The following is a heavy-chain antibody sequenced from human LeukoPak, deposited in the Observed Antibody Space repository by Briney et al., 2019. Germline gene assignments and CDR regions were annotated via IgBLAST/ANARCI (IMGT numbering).Heavy chain of an antibody. CDR2: ISGSGGSA. CDR3: ARRNVGFGELLFTFDY. D-gene: IGHD3-10*01. V-gene: IGHV3-23*01. Sequence: GGSLRLSCAASGFILSSYGMNWVRQAPGKGLEWVSAISGSGGSAYYADSVKGRFTISRDNSKNTLYLQMNSLRAEDTAVYYCARRNVGFGELLFTFDYWGQGTLVTVSS. CDR1: GFILSSYG. J-gene: IGHJ4*02.